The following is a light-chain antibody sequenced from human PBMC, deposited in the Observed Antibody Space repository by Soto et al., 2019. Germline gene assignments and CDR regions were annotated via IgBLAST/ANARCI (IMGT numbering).Light chain of an antibody. V-gene: IGLV4-60*03. CDR1: SGHTSYI. CDR2: LEGSGSY. J-gene: IGLJ3*02. Sequence: QLVLTQSSSASASLGSSVKLTCTLTSGHTSYIIAWHQQQPGKATRYLMKLEGSGSYNKGSGVPDRFSGSSSGADRYLTISNLQSEDEADYYCETGDSNSRVFGGGTKLTVL. CDR3: ETGDSNSRV.